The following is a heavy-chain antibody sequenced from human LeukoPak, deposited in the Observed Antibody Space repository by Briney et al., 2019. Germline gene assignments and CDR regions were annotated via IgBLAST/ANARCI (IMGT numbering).Heavy chain of an antibody. V-gene: IGHV3-64*01. CDR1: GFTFSSYA. Sequence: GGSLRLSCAASGFTFSSYAMHWVRQAPGKGLEYVSAISSNGGSTYYAHSVKGRFTISRDNSKNTLYLQMGSLRAEDMAVYYCAREYCSGGSCYYYFDYWGQGTLVTVSS. J-gene: IGHJ4*02. D-gene: IGHD2-15*01. CDR2: ISSNGGST. CDR3: AREYCSGGSCYYYFDY.